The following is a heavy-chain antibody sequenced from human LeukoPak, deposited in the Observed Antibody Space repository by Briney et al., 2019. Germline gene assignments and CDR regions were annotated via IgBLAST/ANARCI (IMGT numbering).Heavy chain of an antibody. D-gene: IGHD1-26*01. CDR1: GFTFSSYG. CDR3: AKPRYSGSYHQTFDY. V-gene: IGHV3-23*01. CDR2: ISGSGGST. J-gene: IGHJ4*02. Sequence: GGSLRLSCAASGFTFSSYGMHWVRQAPGKGLEWVSAISGSGGSTYYADSVKGRFTISRDNSKNTLYLQMNSLRAEDTAVYYCAKPRYSGSYHQTFDYWGQGTLVTVSS.